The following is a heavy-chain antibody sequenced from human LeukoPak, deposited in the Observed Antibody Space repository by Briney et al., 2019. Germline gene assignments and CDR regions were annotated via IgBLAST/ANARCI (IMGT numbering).Heavy chain of an antibody. D-gene: IGHD2-2*02. V-gene: IGHV4-31*03. Sequence: SQTLSLTCTVSGGSISSGGYYWRWIRQHPGKGLEWIGYIYYSRSTYYNPSLKSRVTISVDTSKNPFSLKLSSVTAAETAVYYCARAGLYCSSTSCYTSGYYMDVWGKGTTVTVSS. J-gene: IGHJ6*03. CDR1: GGSISSGGYY. CDR2: IYYSRST. CDR3: ARAGLYCSSTSCYTSGYYMDV.